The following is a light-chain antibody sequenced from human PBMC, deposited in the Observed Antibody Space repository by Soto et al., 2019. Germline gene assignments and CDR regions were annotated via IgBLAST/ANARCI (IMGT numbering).Light chain of an antibody. V-gene: IGLV2-8*01. CDR2: EVY. J-gene: IGLJ2*01. Sequence: QSAPTQPPSASGSPGQSVTFSCTGTSSDVGGYNYVSWYQQYPGKAPKLMIYEVYKRHSGVPDRFSGSKSGNTASLTVSGLQPEDEADYHCSAYAGSSTWVFGGGTKLTVL. CDR3: SAYAGSSTWV. CDR1: SSDVGGYNY.